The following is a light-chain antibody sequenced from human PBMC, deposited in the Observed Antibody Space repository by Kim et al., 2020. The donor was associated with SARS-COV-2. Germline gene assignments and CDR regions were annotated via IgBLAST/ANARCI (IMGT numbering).Light chain of an antibody. CDR3: AAWGDSLNGVV. CDR2: SNS. J-gene: IGLJ2*01. CDR1: NCNIEGNT. Sequence: QRDTIACSGSNCNIEGNTVNWYQQLPGTAPKLLVYSNSQPPSGVPDRFSGSQSAASASLAISGLQSEDEDDYYCAAWGDSLNGVVFGGGTQLTVL. V-gene: IGLV1-44*01.